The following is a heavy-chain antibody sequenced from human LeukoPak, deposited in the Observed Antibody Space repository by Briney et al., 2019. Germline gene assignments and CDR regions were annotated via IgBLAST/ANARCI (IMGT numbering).Heavy chain of an antibody. J-gene: IGHJ3*02. V-gene: IGHV3-23*01. CDR2: ISGSTRST. D-gene: IGHD3-22*01. CDR1: GFTFSSYA. CDR3: AKISSGYGAFDI. Sequence: GGSLRLSCAASGFTFSSYAMSWVRQAPGKGREWVSAISGSTRSTYYADSVKGRFTISRDNSKNTLYLQMNSLRAEDTAVYYCAKISSGYGAFDIWGQGTMVTVSS.